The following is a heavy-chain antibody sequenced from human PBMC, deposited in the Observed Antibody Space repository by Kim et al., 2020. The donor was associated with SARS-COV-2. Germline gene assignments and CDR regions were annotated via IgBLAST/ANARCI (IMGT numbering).Heavy chain of an antibody. CDR1: GFSFSTYW. J-gene: IGHJ4*02. Sequence: GGSLRLSCAASGFSFSTYWMNWVRQAPGKGLECVANIKQDGSEEYYVDSVKGRFTISRDNAKSSLYLQMNSLRAEDTAVYYCARGHTLPLFGDQGTLVTVSS. D-gene: IGHD2-15*01. V-gene: IGHV3-7*01. CDR2: IKQDGSEE. CDR3: ARGHTLPLF.